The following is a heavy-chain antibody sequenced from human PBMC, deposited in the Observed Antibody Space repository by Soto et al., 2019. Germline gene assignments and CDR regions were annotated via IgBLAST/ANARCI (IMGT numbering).Heavy chain of an antibody. D-gene: IGHD4-17*01. CDR2: ISGSGGST. J-gene: IGHJ4*02. Sequence: GGSLRLSCAASGLTFSSYAMSWVRQAPGKGLEWVSAISGSGGSTYYADSVKGRFTISRDNSKNTLYLQMNSLRAEDTAVYYCAKVWATVTSPYYFDYWGQGTLVTVSS. CDR1: GLTFSSYA. CDR3: AKVWATVTSPYYFDY. V-gene: IGHV3-23*01.